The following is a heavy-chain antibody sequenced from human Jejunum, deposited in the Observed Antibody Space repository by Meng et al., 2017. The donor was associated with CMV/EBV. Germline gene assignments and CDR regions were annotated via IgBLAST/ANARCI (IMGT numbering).Heavy chain of an antibody. CDR1: GGSVSGHY. V-gene: IGHV4-34*02. CDR3: ARELGYCSGGNCYGGTFDY. J-gene: IGHJ4*02. Sequence: QVQHQQWGAGLLRPSETLALTCAVYGGSVSGHYWSWIRQTPGKGLEWIGEMNPSGVTIYNPSLKGRVTISVDTSKNQFSLKLTSVTAADTALYYCARELGYCSGGNCYGGTFDYWGQGTLVTVSS. D-gene: IGHD2-15*01. CDR2: MNPSGVT.